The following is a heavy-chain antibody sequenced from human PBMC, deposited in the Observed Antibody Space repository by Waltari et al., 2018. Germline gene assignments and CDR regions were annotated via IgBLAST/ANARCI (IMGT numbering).Heavy chain of an antibody. CDR1: GGPFSGYY. CDR2: INHSGST. CDR3: ARGGIEAYYDILTGLPGYFYMDV. Sequence: QVQLQQWGAGLLKPSETLSLTCAVYGGPFSGYYWSWVRQPPGKGLEWIGEINHSGSTNYNPSLKSRITISVDTSKNQFSLKLSSVTAADTAVYYCARGGIEAYYDILTGLPGYFYMDVWGKGTTVTVSS. J-gene: IGHJ6*03. D-gene: IGHD3-9*01. V-gene: IGHV4-34*01.